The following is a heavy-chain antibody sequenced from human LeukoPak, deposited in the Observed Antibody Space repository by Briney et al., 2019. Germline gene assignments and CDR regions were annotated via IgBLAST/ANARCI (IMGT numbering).Heavy chain of an antibody. D-gene: IGHD4-17*01. Sequence: GGSLRLSCAASGFTFSSYWMHWARQAPGKGPVWVSYINTDGKITSYADSVKGRFTISRDNAKNALYLQMNSLRAEDAAVFYCARAYGGNYFDYWGQGTRVTVSS. CDR2: INTDGKIT. CDR1: GFTFSSYW. CDR3: ARAYGGNYFDY. V-gene: IGHV3-74*01. J-gene: IGHJ4*02.